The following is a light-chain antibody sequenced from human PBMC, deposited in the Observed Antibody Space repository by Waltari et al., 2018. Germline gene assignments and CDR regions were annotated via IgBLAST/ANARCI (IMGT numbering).Light chain of an antibody. CDR1: SEHIRYV. Sequence: QVVLTQSPSASASLGASVKLTCPLSSEHIRYVIPWPQQQPEKGPRYLMKLNSDGSHTKGDGIPDRFSGSSSGAERYLTIASLQSEDEADYYCQTWGTGMGVFGGGTKLTVL. CDR2: LNSDGSH. V-gene: IGLV4-69*01. CDR3: QTWGTGMGV. J-gene: IGLJ3*02.